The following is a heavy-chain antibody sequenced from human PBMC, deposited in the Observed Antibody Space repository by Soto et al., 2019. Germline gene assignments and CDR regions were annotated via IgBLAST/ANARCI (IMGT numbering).Heavy chain of an antibody. J-gene: IGHJ3*02. CDR1: VYTFTCYY. D-gene: IGHD3-10*01. CDR3: AREYYYGSGTLRAFDI. CDR2: INPNSGGT. Sequence: GXSVKVSCKASVYTFTCYYMHWVRQAPGQGLEWMGWINPNSGGTNYAQKFQGWVTMTRDTSISTAYMELSRLRSDGTAVYYCAREYYYGSGTLRAFDIWGQGKMVTVSS. V-gene: IGHV1-2*04.